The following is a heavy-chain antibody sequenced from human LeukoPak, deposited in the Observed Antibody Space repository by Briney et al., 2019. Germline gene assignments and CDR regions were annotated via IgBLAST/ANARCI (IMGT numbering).Heavy chain of an antibody. CDR2: ISAYNGNT. J-gene: IGHJ3*02. Sequence: ASVKVSCKASGYTFISYGISWVRQAPGQGLEWMGWISAYNGNTNYAQKLQGRVTMTTDTSTSTAYMELRSLRSDDTAVYYCARVGEYDYVWGSYRPPDAFDIWGQGTMVTVSS. V-gene: IGHV1-18*01. CDR3: ARVGEYDYVWGSYRPPDAFDI. D-gene: IGHD3-16*01. CDR1: GYTFISYG.